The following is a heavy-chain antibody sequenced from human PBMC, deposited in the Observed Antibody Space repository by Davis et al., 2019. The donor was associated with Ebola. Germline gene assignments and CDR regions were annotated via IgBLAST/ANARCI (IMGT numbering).Heavy chain of an antibody. V-gene: IGHV1-8*01. CDR3: ARGCAGCPTEF. Sequence: SVPASLLASRYTLPSYDIHWVRPATGQGLEWMGCMNPNTGNTGYAQKFQGRVTVTRDASISTAYMELSSLTSDDTAVYYCARGCAGCPTEFWGQGTLVTVSS. CDR2: MNPNTGNT. D-gene: IGHD6-19*01. CDR1: RYTLPSYD. J-gene: IGHJ4*02.